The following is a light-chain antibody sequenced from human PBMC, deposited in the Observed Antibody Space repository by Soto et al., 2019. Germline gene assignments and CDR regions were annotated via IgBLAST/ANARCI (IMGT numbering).Light chain of an antibody. Sequence: DIQMTQSPSTLSASVGDRVTITCRASQSISSWLAWYQQKPGKPPKLLIYKASSLESGVPSRFSGSGSGTEFTLTISSLQPDDFATYYCQQYNSYWTFGQGTKVE. V-gene: IGKV1-5*03. CDR1: QSISSW. CDR3: QQYNSYWT. J-gene: IGKJ1*01. CDR2: KAS.